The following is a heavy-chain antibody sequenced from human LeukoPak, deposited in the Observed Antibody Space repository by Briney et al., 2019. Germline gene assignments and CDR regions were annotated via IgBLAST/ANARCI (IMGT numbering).Heavy chain of an antibody. V-gene: IGHV5-51*01. J-gene: IGHJ4*02. D-gene: IGHD3-10*01. CDR3: ARHYKSGFDY. CDR1: GYNFANYW. CDR2: IYPGDSDT. Sequence: GESLKISCKGSGYNFANYWIGWVRQMPGKGLEWMGIIYPGDSDTKYSPSFPGQVTISADKSISTAYLHWSSLKASDIAMYYCARHYKSGFDYWGQGTLVTVSS.